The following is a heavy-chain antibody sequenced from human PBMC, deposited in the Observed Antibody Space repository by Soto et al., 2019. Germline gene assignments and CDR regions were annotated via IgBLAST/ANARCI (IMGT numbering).Heavy chain of an antibody. J-gene: IGHJ4*02. V-gene: IGHV4-39*01. D-gene: IGHD6-19*01. CDR2: IFYSGST. CDR3: ARRYGWLYFDY. Sequence: SETLSLTCTVSGDSISSSNYFLGWIRPPPGKGLEWIGTIFYSGSTYYNPSLKSRVTISVDTSKNQFSLRLISVTAADTALYYCARRYGWLYFDYWGQGSLVTVSS. CDR1: GDSISSSNYF.